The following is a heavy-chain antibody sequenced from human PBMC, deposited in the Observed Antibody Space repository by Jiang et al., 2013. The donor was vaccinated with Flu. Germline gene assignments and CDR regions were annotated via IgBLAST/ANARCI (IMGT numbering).Heavy chain of an antibody. V-gene: IGHV4-34*01. CDR2: INHSGST. Sequence: INHSGSTNYNPSLKSRVTISVDTSKNQFSLKLSSVTAADTAVYYCARPTHYYDSSGYADWGQGTLVTVSS. D-gene: IGHD3-22*01. CDR3: ARPTHYYDSSGYAD. J-gene: IGHJ4*02.